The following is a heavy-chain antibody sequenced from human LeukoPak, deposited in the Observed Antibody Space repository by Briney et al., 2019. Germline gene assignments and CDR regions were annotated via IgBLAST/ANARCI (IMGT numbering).Heavy chain of an antibody. CDR1: GGSISTYY. CDR3: ARYNGGWSYYFDS. Sequence: PSETLSLTCTVFGGSISTYYWSWIRQPPGKGLDWIGYFYYSGSTMYKPSLKSGVTISVDTSKSQFSLRLSSVTAADTAVYYCARYNGGWSYYFDSWGQGTLVTVSS. CDR2: FYYSGST. D-gene: IGHD6-19*01. J-gene: IGHJ4*02. V-gene: IGHV4-59*01.